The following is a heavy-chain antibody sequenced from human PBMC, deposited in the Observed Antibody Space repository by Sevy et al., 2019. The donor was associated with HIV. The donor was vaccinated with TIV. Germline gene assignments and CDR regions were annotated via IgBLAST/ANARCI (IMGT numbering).Heavy chain of an antibody. CDR1: GGSISSYY. D-gene: IGHD6-6*01. Sequence: SETLSLTCTVSGGSISSYYWSWIRQPAGKGLEWIGRIYTSGSTNYNPSLKSRVTMSVDTSKNQFSLKLSSVTAADTAAYYCARARDGSSSRYNWFDPWGQGTLVTVSS. CDR2: IYTSGST. CDR3: ARARDGSSSRYNWFDP. V-gene: IGHV4-4*07. J-gene: IGHJ5*02.